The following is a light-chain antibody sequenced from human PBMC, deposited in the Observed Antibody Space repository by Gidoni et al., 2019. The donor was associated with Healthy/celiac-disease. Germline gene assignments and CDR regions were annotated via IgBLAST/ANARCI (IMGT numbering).Light chain of an antibody. V-gene: IGKV1-6*01. J-gene: IGKJ1*01. CDR3: LQDYNYPRT. Sequence: AIQMTQSPSSLSASVGDKVTITCRASQGIRNDLGWYQQKPGKAPKLLIYAASSLQSGVPSRFSGSASGTDFTLAISSLQPEDFATYYCLQDYNYPRTFXXXTKVEIK. CDR1: QGIRND. CDR2: AAS.